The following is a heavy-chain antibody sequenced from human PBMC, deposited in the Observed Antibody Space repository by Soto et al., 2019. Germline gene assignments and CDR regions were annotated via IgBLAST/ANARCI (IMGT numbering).Heavy chain of an antibody. V-gene: IGHV4-30-4*02. J-gene: IGHJ5*02. CDR3: ARDQAVGATMGRWFDP. Sequence: PSETLSLTCSVSGGSISSGYYYWSWIRQPPGKGLEWIGNIYYSGNTYYNPSLKSRVTISVDTSKNQFSLKLSSVTAADTAVYYCARDQAVGATMGRWFDPWGQGTLVTRLL. CDR1: GGSISSGYYY. D-gene: IGHD1-26*01. CDR2: IYYSGNT.